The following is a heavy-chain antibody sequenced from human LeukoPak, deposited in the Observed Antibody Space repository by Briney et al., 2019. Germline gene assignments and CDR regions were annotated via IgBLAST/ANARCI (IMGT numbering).Heavy chain of an antibody. J-gene: IGHJ4*02. CDR1: GGSISSGDYY. Sequence: SETLSLTCTVSGGSISSGDYYWSWIRQPPGKGLEWIGYVYYSGSTYYNPSLKSRVTISVDTSKNQFSLKLSSVTAADTAVYYCARAVYYYDSSGYFSYWGQGTLVTVSS. CDR3: ARAVYYYDSSGYFSY. V-gene: IGHV4-30-4*01. D-gene: IGHD3-22*01. CDR2: VYYSGST.